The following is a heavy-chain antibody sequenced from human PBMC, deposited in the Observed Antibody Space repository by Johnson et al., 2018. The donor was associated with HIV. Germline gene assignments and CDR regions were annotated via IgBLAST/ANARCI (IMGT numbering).Heavy chain of an antibody. CDR1: GFTVIGNY. CDR3: ARSGGYPNAFDM. J-gene: IGHJ3*02. D-gene: IGHD6-13*01. CDR2: IYSGGRT. Sequence: VQLVESGGGLIQPGGSLRLSCAASGFTVIGNYMSWVRQAPGKGLDWVSVIYSGGRTYYADSVKGRFTLSRDNSKNSLVLQMNSLRVEDTAVYYCARSGGYPNAFDMWGQGTLVTVPA. V-gene: IGHV3-53*01.